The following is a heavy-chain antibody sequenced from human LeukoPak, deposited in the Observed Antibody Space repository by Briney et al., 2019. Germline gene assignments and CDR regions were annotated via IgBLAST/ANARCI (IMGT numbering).Heavy chain of an antibody. CDR2: INSDGSTI. CDR1: KFTFSNYY. Sequence: GGSPRLSCAASKFTFSNYYMHWVRQAPGKGLVWVSRINSDGSTINYADSVKGRFTISRDNAKNTLYLQMNSLRAVDTAVYYCARGSYSAMDVWGQGTTVTVSS. J-gene: IGHJ6*02. CDR3: ARGSYSAMDV. V-gene: IGHV3-74*01.